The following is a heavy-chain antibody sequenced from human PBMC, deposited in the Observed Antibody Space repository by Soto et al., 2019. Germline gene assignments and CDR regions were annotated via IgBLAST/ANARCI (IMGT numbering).Heavy chain of an antibody. V-gene: IGHV1-2*02. J-gene: IGHJ4*02. D-gene: IGHD3-22*01. Sequence: ASVKVACNASGYTFTGYYMHWVRQAPGQGIEWMGWINPNSGGTNYAQKFQGRVTMTRDTSISTAYMELSRLRSDDTAVYYCARALIRDYYDSSGYYSYFDYWGPGTVNTVST. CDR1: GYTFTGYY. CDR3: ARALIRDYYDSSGYYSYFDY. CDR2: INPNSGGT.